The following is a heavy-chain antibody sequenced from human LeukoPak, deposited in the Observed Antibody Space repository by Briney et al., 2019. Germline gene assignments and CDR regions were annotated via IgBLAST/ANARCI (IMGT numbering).Heavy chain of an antibody. Sequence: SETLSLTCAVYGGSFSGYYWSWIRQPPGKGLEWIGEINHSGSTNYNPSLKSRVTISVDTSKNQFSLKLSSVTAADTAVFYCAKKWGNWFDPWGQGTLVTVSS. V-gene: IGHV4-34*01. D-gene: IGHD1-26*01. CDR1: GGSFSGYY. J-gene: IGHJ5*02. CDR2: INHSGST. CDR3: AKKWGNWFDP.